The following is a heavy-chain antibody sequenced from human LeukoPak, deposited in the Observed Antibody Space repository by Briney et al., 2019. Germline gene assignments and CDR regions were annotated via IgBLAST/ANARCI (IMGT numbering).Heavy chain of an antibody. Sequence: KPSETLSLTCTGSGYSISSGYYWGWIRQPPGEGLGWSGRSYHSGSTYYNPSLKRRVTISVDTSKNQFSLKLSSVTAADTAVYYCAREGITMIKAPVAFDIWGQGTMVTVSS. CDR1: GYSISSGYY. J-gene: IGHJ3*02. D-gene: IGHD3-22*01. CDR3: AREGITMIKAPVAFDI. CDR2: SYHSGST. V-gene: IGHV4-38-2*02.